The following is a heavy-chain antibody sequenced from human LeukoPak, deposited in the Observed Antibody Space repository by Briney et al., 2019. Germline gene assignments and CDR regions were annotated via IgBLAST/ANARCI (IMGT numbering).Heavy chain of an antibody. Sequence: ASVKVSCKVSGYTLTELSMHWVRQAPGKGLEWMGGFDPEDGETIYAQKFQGRVTMTEDTSTDTAYMELSGLRSEDTAVYYCATGHSSGWYYFDYWGQGTLVTVSS. CDR2: FDPEDGET. D-gene: IGHD6-19*01. CDR3: ATGHSSGWYYFDY. J-gene: IGHJ4*02. V-gene: IGHV1-24*01. CDR1: GYTLTELS.